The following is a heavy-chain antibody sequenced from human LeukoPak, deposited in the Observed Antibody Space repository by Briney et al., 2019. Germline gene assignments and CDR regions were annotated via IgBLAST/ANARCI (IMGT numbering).Heavy chain of an antibody. CDR3: ARDHRRGTYGSGSLMPNFDY. V-gene: IGHV1-2*04. D-gene: IGHD3-10*01. CDR1: GYTFTGYY. Sequence: GASVKVSCKASGYTFTGYYMHWVRQAPGQGLEWMGWINPNSGGTNYAQKFQGWVTMTRDTSISTAYMELSRLRSDDTAVYYCARDHRRGTYGSGSLMPNFDYWGQGTLVTVSS. CDR2: INPNSGGT. J-gene: IGHJ4*02.